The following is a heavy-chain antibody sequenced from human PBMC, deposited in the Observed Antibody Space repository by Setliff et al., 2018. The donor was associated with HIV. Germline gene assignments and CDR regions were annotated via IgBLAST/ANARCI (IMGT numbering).Heavy chain of an antibody. V-gene: IGHV6-1*01. Sequence: PSQTLSLTCVISGDSVSSNSAAWNWIRQSPSRGLEWLGRTYYRSKWYNDYADSVKGRFTISRDNAENSLYLQMNSLRAEDTAVYYCARDQSPTYYYDTSNYHPWFDYWGQGTLVTVSS. CDR3: ARDQSPTYYYDTSNYHPWFDY. J-gene: IGHJ4*02. D-gene: IGHD3-22*01. CDR1: GDSVSSNSAA. CDR2: TYYRSKWYN.